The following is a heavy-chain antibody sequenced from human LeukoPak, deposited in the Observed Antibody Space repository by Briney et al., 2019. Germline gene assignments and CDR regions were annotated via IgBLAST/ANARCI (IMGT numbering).Heavy chain of an antibody. D-gene: IGHD6-19*01. J-gene: IGHJ4*02. V-gene: IGHV4-39*01. CDR2: ISYSGST. CDR1: SGSISSTSYY. CDR3: ARQASVAAIDY. Sequence: ASETLSLTCTVSSGSISSTSYYWGWIRQPPGKGLEWIGSISYSGSTYYNPSLKSRVTISIDTSKNQFSLKLSSVTAADTAVYYCARQASVAAIDYWGQGTLVTVSS.